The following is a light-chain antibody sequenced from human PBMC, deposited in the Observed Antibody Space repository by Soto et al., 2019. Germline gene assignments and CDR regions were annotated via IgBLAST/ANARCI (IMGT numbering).Light chain of an antibody. CDR3: QQYGSTPVT. Sequence: EIVLTQSPGTLSLSPGERATLSCRASQSVTSIYLAWYQQKPGQAPKLLIYGASSRATGIPDRFSGSGSGTDFTLTISRLEPEDFAVYYCQQYGSTPVTFGQGTKVDIK. V-gene: IGKV3-20*01. J-gene: IGKJ1*01. CDR2: GAS. CDR1: QSVTSIY.